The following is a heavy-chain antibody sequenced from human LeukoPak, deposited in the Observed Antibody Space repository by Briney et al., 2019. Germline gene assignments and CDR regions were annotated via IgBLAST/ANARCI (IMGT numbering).Heavy chain of an antibody. CDR2: IVSSGTTI. J-gene: IGHJ4*02. V-gene: IGHV3-48*02. CDR1: GFTFRSYS. Sequence: GGSLRLSCAASGFTFRSYSMNWVRQAPGKGLQWISYIVSSGTTIYYADSVKGRFTISRDNAKNSLYLQMNSLRDEDTAVYYCARRYCSGDTCFLDYWGQGTPVTVSS. D-gene: IGHD2-15*01. CDR3: ARRYCSGDTCFLDY.